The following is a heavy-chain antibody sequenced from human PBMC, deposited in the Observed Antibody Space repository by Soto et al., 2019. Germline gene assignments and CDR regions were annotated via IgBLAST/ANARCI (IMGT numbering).Heavy chain of an antibody. CDR2: ISGTGGST. CDR3: AKDRLAGNFDY. CDR1: GFTFSDYY. Sequence: PGGSLRLSCAASGFTFSDYYMSWVRQAPGKGLEWVSYISGTGGSTYYADSVKGRFTISRDNSKNTLYLQMNGLRVEDTAVYYCAKDRLAGNFDYWGQGAQVTVSS. V-gene: IGHV3-23*01. J-gene: IGHJ4*02.